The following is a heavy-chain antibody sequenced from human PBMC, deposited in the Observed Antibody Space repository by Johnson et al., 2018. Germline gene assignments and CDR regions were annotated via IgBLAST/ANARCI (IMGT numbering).Heavy chain of an antibody. D-gene: IGHD3-10*01. J-gene: IGHJ3*02. Sequence: QVQLVESGGGLVQPGRSLRLSCAASGFTFSDYLMHWVRPAPGKGLEWVSFISFDGSNKYYGDSVKGRFTISRDNSKNTLYLQMNSLRVDDTAVYYCAREGWFGVSSTFQIWGQGTMVTVSS. CDR1: GFTFSDYL. CDR3: AREGWFGVSSTFQI. V-gene: IGHV3-30-3*01. CDR2: ISFDGSNK.